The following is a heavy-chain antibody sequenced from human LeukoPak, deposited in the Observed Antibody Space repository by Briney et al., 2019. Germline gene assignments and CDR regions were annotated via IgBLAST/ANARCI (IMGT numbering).Heavy chain of an antibody. CDR1: GFTFSSYS. V-gene: IGHV3-48*01. D-gene: IGHD3-3*01. CDR2: ISSSSSTI. CDR3: ARDHPRRASLDYDFWRDPSYMDV. Sequence: PGGSLRLSCAASGFTFSSYSMNWVRQAPGKGLEWVSYISSSSSTIYYADSVKGRFTISRDNAKNSLYLQMNSLRAEDTAVYYCARDHPRRASLDYDFWRDPSYMDVWGKGTTVTVSS. J-gene: IGHJ6*03.